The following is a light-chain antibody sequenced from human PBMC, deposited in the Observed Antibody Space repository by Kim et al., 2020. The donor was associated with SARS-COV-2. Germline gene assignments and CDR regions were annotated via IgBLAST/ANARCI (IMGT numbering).Light chain of an antibody. CDR2: YDS. V-gene: IGLV3-21*04. CDR3: QVWDSSSDHLRV. J-gene: IGLJ3*02. CDR1: NIGSKS. Sequence: PGKTARITCGGNNIGSKSVHWYQQQPGQAPVLVIYYDSDRPSGIPERISGSNSGNTATLTISRVEAGDEADYYCQVWDSSSDHLRVFGGGTQLTVL.